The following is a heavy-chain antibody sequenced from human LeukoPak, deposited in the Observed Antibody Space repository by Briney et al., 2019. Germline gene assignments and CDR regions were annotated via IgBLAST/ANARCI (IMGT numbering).Heavy chain of an antibody. Sequence: GGSLRLSCAASGFTFDDYAMHWVRQAPGKGLEWVSGISWNSGSIGYADSVKGRFTISRDNAENSLYLQMNSLRAEDTALYYCAKDLWGLGYFDYWGQGTLVTVSS. CDR1: GFTFDDYA. J-gene: IGHJ4*02. V-gene: IGHV3-9*01. CDR2: ISWNSGSI. D-gene: IGHD7-27*01. CDR3: AKDLWGLGYFDY.